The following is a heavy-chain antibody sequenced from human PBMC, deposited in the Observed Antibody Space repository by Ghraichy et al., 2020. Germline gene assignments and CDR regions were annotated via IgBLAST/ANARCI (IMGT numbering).Heavy chain of an antibody. CDR3: AAEYYYDSSGCFRY. V-gene: IGHV3-43*01. CDR1: GLTFDDYT. Sequence: LSLTCAASGLTFDDYTMHWVRQAPGKGLEWVSLITWNGGSTYYADSVKGRFPASRDNSKNSLSLQMNSLRTEDTALYYCAAEYYYDSSGCFRYWGQGTLVTVSS. D-gene: IGHD3-22*01. J-gene: IGHJ4*02. CDR2: ITWNGGST.